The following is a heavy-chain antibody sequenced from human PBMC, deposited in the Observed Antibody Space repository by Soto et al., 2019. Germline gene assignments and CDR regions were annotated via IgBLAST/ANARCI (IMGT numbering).Heavy chain of an antibody. D-gene: IGHD4-17*01. CDR1: GFTFGDRY. Sequence: QGQLVESGGDLVRPGGSLRLSCATSGFTFGDRYMSWIRQAPGKGLEWVSYISSSGFTIYYADSVKGRFTISRDNANDSLYLQMNSLRAEDTAVYYCARHTKSAAGADYYGLDVWGHGTTVIVSS. V-gene: IGHV3-11*01. J-gene: IGHJ6*02. CDR2: ISSSGFTI. CDR3: ARHTKSAAGADYYGLDV.